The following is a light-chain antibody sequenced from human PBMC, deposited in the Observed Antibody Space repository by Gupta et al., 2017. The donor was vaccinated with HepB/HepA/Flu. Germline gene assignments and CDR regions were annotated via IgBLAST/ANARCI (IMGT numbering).Light chain of an antibody. CDR1: QSLLHTNGYNY. V-gene: IGKV2-28*01. Sequence: DIVMTQSPHSLPVSPGEGASISCNSSQSLLHTNGYNYLNWYLQKPGRSPQLLIYMGSNRGSGVPDRFGGTGSGTTFIFKINSMAADDVVLYFCRQGLQTPLTFGGGTKLEIK. CDR2: MGS. CDR3: RQGLQTPLT. J-gene: IGKJ4*01.